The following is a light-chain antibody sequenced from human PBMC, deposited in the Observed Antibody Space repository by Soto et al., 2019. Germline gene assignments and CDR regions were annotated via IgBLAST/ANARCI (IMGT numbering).Light chain of an antibody. CDR1: QSLSNF. CDR2: ETS. Sequence: EIVLTQSPATLSLSPGERATLSCRASQSLSNFLAWYQQKPGQAPRLLIYETSNRATGVPARFSGSGSGTDFTLTISSLEPEDFAIYYCQQRSNWPPHLTFGQGTRLDIK. J-gene: IGKJ5*01. CDR3: QQRSNWPPHLT. V-gene: IGKV3-11*01.